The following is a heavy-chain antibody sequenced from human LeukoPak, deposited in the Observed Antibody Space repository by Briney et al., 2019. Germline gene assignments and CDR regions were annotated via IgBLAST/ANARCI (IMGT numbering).Heavy chain of an antibody. V-gene: IGHV4-4*07. CDR2: IYTSGST. CDR3: ARDEYYDFWSGQKGGFDY. D-gene: IGHD3-3*01. CDR1: GGSISSYY. J-gene: IGHJ4*02. Sequence: PSETLSLTCTVSGGSISSYYWSWIRQPAGKGLEWIGRIYTSGSTNYNPSLKSRVTMSVNTSKNQFSLKLSSVTAADTAVYYCARDEYYDFWSGQKGGFDYWGQGTLVTVSS.